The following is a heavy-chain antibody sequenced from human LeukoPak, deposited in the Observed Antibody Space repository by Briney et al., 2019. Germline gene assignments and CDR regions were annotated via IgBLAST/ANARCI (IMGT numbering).Heavy chain of an antibody. CDR3: ARAYDSSGYYIY. CDR2: IIPILGIA. J-gene: IGHJ4*02. CDR1: GGAFSSYA. D-gene: IGHD3-22*01. Sequence: SVKVSCKASGGAFSSYAISWVRPAPGQGLEWMGRIIPILGIANYAQKFQGRVTITADKSTSTAYMELSSLRSEDTAVYYCARAYDSSGYYIYWGQGTLVTVSS. V-gene: IGHV1-69*04.